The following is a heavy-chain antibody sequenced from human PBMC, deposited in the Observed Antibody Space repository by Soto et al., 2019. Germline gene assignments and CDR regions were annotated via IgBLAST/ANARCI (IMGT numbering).Heavy chain of an antibody. CDR2: IGGGGEYT. Sequence: EVQLLESGGGLVQPGGSLTLTCIVSGFTSGKYAMSWVRQAPGKGLERVSEIGGGGEYTNYADSVRGRFTISRDNSKNTLYLHMSSLKVEDTAVYYCAKDEVAANGRSDAFDIWGQGTVVTVSS. J-gene: IGHJ3*02. D-gene: IGHD2-15*01. V-gene: IGHV3-23*01. CDR1: GFTSGKYA. CDR3: AKDEVAANGRSDAFDI.